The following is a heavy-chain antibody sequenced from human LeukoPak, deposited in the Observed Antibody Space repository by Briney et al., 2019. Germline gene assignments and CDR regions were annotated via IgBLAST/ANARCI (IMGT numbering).Heavy chain of an antibody. D-gene: IGHD6-13*01. Sequence: SETLSLTCTVSGGSISSSSYYWGWIRQPPGKGLEWIGSIYYSGSTYYNPSLNSRATISVDTSKNQYSLKLSSVTAADTAVYYCARLGIAAAVVWFDPWGQGTLVTVSS. CDR3: ARLGIAAAVVWFDP. J-gene: IGHJ5*02. CDR2: IYYSGST. CDR1: GGSISSSSYY. V-gene: IGHV4-39*01.